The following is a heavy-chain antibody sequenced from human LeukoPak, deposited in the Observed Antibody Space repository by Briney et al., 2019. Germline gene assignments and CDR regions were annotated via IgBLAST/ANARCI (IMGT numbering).Heavy chain of an antibody. CDR1: GFTFSSYG. Sequence: GGSLRLSCAASGFTFSSYGMHWVRQAPGKGLEWVAVISYDGSNKYYADSVKGRFTISRDNSKNTLYLQMNSLRAEDTAVYYCASHGSWYSPNFDYWGQGTLVTVSS. V-gene: IGHV3-30*03. CDR3: ASHGSWYSPNFDY. D-gene: IGHD6-13*01. J-gene: IGHJ4*02. CDR2: ISYDGSNK.